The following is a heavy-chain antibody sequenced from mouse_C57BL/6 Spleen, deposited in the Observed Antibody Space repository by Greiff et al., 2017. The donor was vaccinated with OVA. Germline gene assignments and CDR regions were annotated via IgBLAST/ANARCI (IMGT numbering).Heavy chain of an antibody. Sequence: EVKVVESGGDLVKPGGSLKLSCAASGFTFSSYGMSWVRQTPDKRLEWVATISSGGSYTYYPDSVKGRFTISRDNAKNTLYLQMSSLKSEDTAMYYCARGPHGSSWYFDVWGTGTTVTVSS. D-gene: IGHD1-1*01. CDR1: GFTFSSYG. CDR3: ARGPHGSSWYFDV. J-gene: IGHJ1*03. V-gene: IGHV5-6*01. CDR2: ISSGGSYT.